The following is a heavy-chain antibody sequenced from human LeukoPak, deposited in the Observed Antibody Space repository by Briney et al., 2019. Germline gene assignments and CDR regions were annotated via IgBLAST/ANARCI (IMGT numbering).Heavy chain of an antibody. J-gene: IGHJ4*02. Sequence: PGGSLRLSCAASGFTFSSYGMHWVRQGPGKGLEWVAVISYDGSNKYYADSVKGRFTISRDNSKNTLYLQMNSLRAEDTAVYYCAKASRFGEFSLGDYWGQGTLVTVSS. V-gene: IGHV3-30*18. CDR2: ISYDGSNK. CDR1: GFTFSSYG. CDR3: AKASRFGEFSLGDY. D-gene: IGHD3-10*01.